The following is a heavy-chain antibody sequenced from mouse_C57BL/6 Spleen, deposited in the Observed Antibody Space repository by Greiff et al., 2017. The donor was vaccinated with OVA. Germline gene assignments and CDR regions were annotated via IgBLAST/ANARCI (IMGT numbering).Heavy chain of an antibody. CDR1: GYAFSSYW. CDR3: ARPLRLRGFDY. D-gene: IGHD2-12*01. J-gene: IGHJ2*01. CDR2: IYPGDGDT. V-gene: IGHV1-80*01. Sequence: VQLQQSGAELVKPGASVKISCKASGYAFSSYWMNWVKQRPGKGLEWIGKIYPGDGDTNYNGKFKGKATLTADKSSSTAYMQLSSLTSEDSAVYFCARPLRLRGFDYWGKGTTLTVSS.